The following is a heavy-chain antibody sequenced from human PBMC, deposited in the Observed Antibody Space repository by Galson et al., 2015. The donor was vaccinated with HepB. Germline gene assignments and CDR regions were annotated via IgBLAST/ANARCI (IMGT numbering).Heavy chain of an antibody. CDR3: ARGLLLRTQGYYYYMDV. CDR2: IIPIFGTA. D-gene: IGHD2-15*01. J-gene: IGHJ6*03. Sequence: SVKVSCKASGGTFSSYAISWVRQAPGQGLEWMGGIIPIFGTANYAQKFQGRVTITADESTSTAYMELSSLRSEDTAVYYCARGLLLRTQGYYYYMDVWGKGTTVTVSS. CDR1: GGTFSSYA. V-gene: IGHV1-69*13.